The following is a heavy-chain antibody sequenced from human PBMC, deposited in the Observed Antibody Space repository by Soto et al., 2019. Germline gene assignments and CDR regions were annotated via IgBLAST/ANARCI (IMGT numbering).Heavy chain of an antibody. CDR1: GFTFSSYG. J-gene: IGHJ6*02. V-gene: IGHV3-33*01. Sequence: QVQLVESGXXXXXXXXXXXLSCAASGFTFSSYGMHWVRQAPGKGLEWVAVIWFDGSNENYADSVKGRFTISRDNSKNTLYLQMNSLRGEDTAVYYCARDREYGMDVWGQGTTVTVSS. CDR2: IWFDGSNE. CDR3: ARDREYGMDV. D-gene: IGHD1-26*01.